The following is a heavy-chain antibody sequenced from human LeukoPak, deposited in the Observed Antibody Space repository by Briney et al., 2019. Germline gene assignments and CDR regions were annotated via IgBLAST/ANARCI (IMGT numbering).Heavy chain of an antibody. V-gene: IGHV4-61*02. CDR1: GGSVTSGNYY. CDR3: AREPPGY. J-gene: IGHJ4*02. CDR2: IYTNGGA. Sequence: SETLSLTCTVSGGSVTSGNYYWNWIRQPAGKGLEWIGRIYTNGGASYNPSLKSRVTISIDASKHQFSLKLSSVTAADTAVYYCAREPPGYWGQGILVTVSS.